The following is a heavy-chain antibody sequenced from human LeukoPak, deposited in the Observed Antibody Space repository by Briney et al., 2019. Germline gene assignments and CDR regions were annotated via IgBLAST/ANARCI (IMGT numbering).Heavy chain of an antibody. J-gene: IGHJ4*02. CDR3: AKFSLLRYFDY. Sequence: PGGSLRLSCAASGFTVTSSYMNWVRQAPGKGLEWVSGISGSGGSTYYADSVKGRFTISRDNSRNTLYLQMNSLRAEDTAVYYCAKFSLLRYFDYWGQGTLVTVSS. CDR2: ISGSGGST. CDR1: GFTVTSSY. V-gene: IGHV3-23*01. D-gene: IGHD2-15*01.